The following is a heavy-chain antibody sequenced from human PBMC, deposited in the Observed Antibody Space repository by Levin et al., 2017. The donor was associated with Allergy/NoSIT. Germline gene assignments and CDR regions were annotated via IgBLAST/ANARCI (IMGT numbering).Heavy chain of an antibody. CDR3: VRGSNTMIRADPLDY. D-gene: IGHD3-10*01. V-gene: IGHV3-21*01. CDR1: GFTFSSYN. J-gene: IGHJ4*02. Sequence: SGGSLRLSCTASGFTFSSYNMNWVRQALGKGLEWVSSTGTAGKYIYYADSVKGRFTISRDNAKNSLYLQMNSLRAEDTAVYYCVRGSNTMIRADPLDYWGQGTLVTVSS. CDR2: TGTAGKYI.